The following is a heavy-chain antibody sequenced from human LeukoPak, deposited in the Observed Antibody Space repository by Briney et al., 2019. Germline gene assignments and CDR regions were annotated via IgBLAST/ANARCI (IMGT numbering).Heavy chain of an antibody. CDR2: IYYSGSA. Sequence: SETLSLTCTVSGDSVTTYYWSWIRQPPGKGLEWLGYIYYSGSATYNPSLKSRVTISVDTSKNQFSLKLSSVTAADTAVYYCARDLGISHWSYYGMDVWGQGTTVTVSS. CDR1: GDSVTTYY. J-gene: IGHJ6*02. V-gene: IGHV4-59*02. D-gene: IGHD2-8*02. CDR3: ARDLGISHWSYYGMDV.